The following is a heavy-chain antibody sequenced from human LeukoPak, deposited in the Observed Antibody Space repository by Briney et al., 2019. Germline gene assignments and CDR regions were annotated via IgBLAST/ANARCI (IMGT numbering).Heavy chain of an antibody. CDR1: GYTFTSYY. CDR2: INPSGGST. D-gene: IGHD6-19*01. Sequence: GASVKVSCKASGYTFTSYYMHWVRQTPGQGLEWMGLINPSGGSTSYAQKFQGRVTMTRDMSTSTVYMELSSLRSEDTAVYYCARNPISGLSFFDYWGQGTLVTVSS. CDR3: ARNPISGLSFFDY. V-gene: IGHV1-46*01. J-gene: IGHJ4*02.